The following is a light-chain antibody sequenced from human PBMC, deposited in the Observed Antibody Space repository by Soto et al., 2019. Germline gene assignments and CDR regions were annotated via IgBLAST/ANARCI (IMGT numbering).Light chain of an antibody. CDR3: QHFGTSPRT. CDR1: EIINSNS. Sequence: EIVLTQSPGILSLSPGEGATLSCRATEIINSNSLAWYQQKPGQAPRLLIYGASNRATGIPDRFRDSGSGTGFTPTISRLKTEDLAVYYCQHFGTSPRTFGQGTKVEIK. J-gene: IGKJ1*01. V-gene: IGKV3-20*01. CDR2: GAS.